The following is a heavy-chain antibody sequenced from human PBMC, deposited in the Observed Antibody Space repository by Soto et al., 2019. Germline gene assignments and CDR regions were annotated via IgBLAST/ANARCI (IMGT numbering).Heavy chain of an antibody. CDR1: GFTFSSYS. D-gene: IGHD6-13*01. V-gene: IGHV3-21*01. J-gene: IGHJ6*02. CDR3: ARTLSSRYYFYCMDV. Sequence: EVQLVESGGGLVKPGGSLRLSCAASGFTFSSYSMNWVRQAPGKGLEWVASISSSSSYIYYADSVKGRFTISRDNAKNSLYLQMNSLRAEDTAVYYCARTLSSRYYFYCMDVWGQGTTVTVSS. CDR2: ISSSSSYI.